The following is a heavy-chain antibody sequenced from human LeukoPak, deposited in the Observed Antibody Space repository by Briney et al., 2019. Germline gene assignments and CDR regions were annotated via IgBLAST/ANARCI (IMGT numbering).Heavy chain of an antibody. D-gene: IGHD3-10*01. V-gene: IGHV4-39*01. J-gene: IGHJ4*02. CDR2: IHYSGST. CDR1: GGPISSSRYY. CDR3: ARLSPYLGSGSSAFPDDF. Sequence: SETLSLTCTVSGGPISSSRYYWGWIRQPPGRGLEWIGCIHYSGSTYYNPSLKSRVTMSVDTSKDQFSLRLSSVTAADTAVYYCARLSPYLGSGSSAFPDDFWGQGTLVTVSS.